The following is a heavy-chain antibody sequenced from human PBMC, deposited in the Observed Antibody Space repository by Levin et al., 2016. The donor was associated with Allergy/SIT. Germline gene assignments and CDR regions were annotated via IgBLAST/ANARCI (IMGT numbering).Heavy chain of an antibody. J-gene: IGHJ6*02. V-gene: IGHV1-2*04. CDR3: ARVLSNDGSTGDYYYYGMDV. Sequence: WVRQAPGQGLEWMGWINPNSGGTNYAQKFQGWVTMTRDTSISTAYMELSRLRSDDTAVYYCARVLSNDGSTGDYYYYGMDVWGQGTTVTVSS. CDR2: INPNSGGT. D-gene: IGHD2-8*02.